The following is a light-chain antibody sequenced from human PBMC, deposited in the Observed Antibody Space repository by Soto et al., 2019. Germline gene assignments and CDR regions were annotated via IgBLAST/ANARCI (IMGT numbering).Light chain of an antibody. CDR3: SSYTRNSTLV. J-gene: IGLJ2*01. Sequence: QSVLTQPASVSGSPGQSITISCTGTSSDVGGYNYVSWYQQHPGKAPKLMIYEVSNRPSGVSNRFSGSKSGNTASLTTSGLQAEDEADYYCSSYTRNSTLVFGGGTKLTVL. CDR1: SSDVGGYNY. V-gene: IGLV2-14*01. CDR2: EVS.